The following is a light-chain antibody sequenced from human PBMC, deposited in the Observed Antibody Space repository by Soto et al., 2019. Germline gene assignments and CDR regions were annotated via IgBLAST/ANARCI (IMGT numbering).Light chain of an antibody. CDR1: QSVSSSY. V-gene: IGKV3-20*01. Sequence: EIVLTQSPGTLSLSPGERATLSCRASQSVSSSYLAWYQQKPGQAPRLLIYGASSMATGIPDRFNGSGSGTDCTLTMSRLEPENFAAYYSEQYGSSPHEYTFGHGTKPEIK. CDR3: EQYGSSPHEYT. J-gene: IGKJ2*01. CDR2: GAS.